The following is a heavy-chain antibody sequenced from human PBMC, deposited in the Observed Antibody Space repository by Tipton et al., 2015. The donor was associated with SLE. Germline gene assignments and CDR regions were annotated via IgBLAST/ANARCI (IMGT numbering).Heavy chain of an antibody. D-gene: IGHD1-20*01. V-gene: IGHV3-7*01. CDR3: ARLFITGTTIEY. CDR1: GFTLSNYW. CDR2: IDQGGSGK. J-gene: IGHJ4*02. Sequence: GSLRLSCAASGFTLSNYWMSWVRQPPGEGLEWVANIDQGGSGKYYVDSVRGRFTISRDNVKNSVDLQMNSLRAEDTAVYYCARLFITGTTIEYWGQGTLVTVSS.